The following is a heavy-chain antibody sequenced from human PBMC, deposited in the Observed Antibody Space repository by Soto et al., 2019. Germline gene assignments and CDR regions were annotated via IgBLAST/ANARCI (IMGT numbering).Heavy chain of an antibody. V-gene: IGHV4-31*03. CDR2: IYYSGST. Sequence: SETLSLTCTVPGGSISSGGYYWSWIRQHPGKGLEWIGYIYYSGSTYYNPSLKSRVTISVDTSKNQFSLKLSSVTAADTAVYYCARVPSAVSRANFDYWGQGTLVTVSS. CDR3: ARVPSAVSRANFDY. CDR1: GGSISSGGYY. J-gene: IGHJ4*02. D-gene: IGHD6-25*01.